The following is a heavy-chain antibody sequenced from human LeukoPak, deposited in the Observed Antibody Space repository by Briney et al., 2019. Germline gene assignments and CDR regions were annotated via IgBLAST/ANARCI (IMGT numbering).Heavy chain of an antibody. J-gene: IGHJ3*02. Sequence: SETLSLTCTVSGYSISSGYYWGWIRQPPGKGLEWIGSIYHSGSTYYNPSLKSRVTISVDTSKNQFSLKLSSVTAADTAVYYCARVPPQDIVVVPVAIPIAHDAFDIWGQGTMVTVSS. CDR1: GYSISSGYY. CDR2: IYHSGST. CDR3: ARVPPQDIVVVPVAIPIAHDAFDI. V-gene: IGHV4-38-2*02. D-gene: IGHD2-2*02.